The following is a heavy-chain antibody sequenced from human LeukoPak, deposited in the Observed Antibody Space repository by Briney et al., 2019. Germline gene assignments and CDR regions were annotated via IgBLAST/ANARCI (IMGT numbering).Heavy chain of an antibody. CDR1: GGSITSSPYH. CDR3: ARSMVTTDRNFDH. D-gene: IGHD2-21*02. J-gene: IGHJ4*02. Sequence: SETLSLTRTVSGGSITSSPYHWAWIRQPPGRGPEWIATVSHSGATQYNPSLTSRLAISLDTSKNLFSLSLNSVTAADTAVFYCARSMVTTDRNFDHWGQGTLVTVSS. V-gene: IGHV4-39*07. CDR2: VSHSGAT.